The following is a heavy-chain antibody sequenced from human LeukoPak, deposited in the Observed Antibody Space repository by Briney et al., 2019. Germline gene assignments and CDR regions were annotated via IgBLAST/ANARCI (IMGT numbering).Heavy chain of an antibody. J-gene: IGHJ4*02. V-gene: IGHV4-39*01. D-gene: IGHD3-22*01. CDR3: ARRESYYYDIEEY. CDR1: GGSISSSSYY. CDR2: IYYSGST. Sequence: SETLSLTCTVPGGSISSSSYYWGWIRQPPGKGLEWIGSIYYSGSTYYNPSLKSRVTISVDTSKNQFSLKLSSVTAADTAVYYCARRESYYYDIEEYWGQGTLVTVSS.